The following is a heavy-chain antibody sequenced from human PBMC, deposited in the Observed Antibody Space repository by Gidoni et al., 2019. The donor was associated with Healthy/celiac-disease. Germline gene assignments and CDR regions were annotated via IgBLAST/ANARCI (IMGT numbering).Heavy chain of an antibody. CDR3: ARAPYIVVVPAGWFDP. CDR2: ISGYNGNT. Sequence: QVQLVQSGAEVKKPGASVKVSCKASGYTLTSYGISWVRQAPGQGLEWMGWISGYNGNTNYAQKLQGRVTMTTDTSTSTAYMELRSLRSDDTAVYYCARAPYIVVVPAGWFDPWGQGTLVTVSS. V-gene: IGHV1-18*01. J-gene: IGHJ5*02. D-gene: IGHD2-2*01. CDR1: GYTLTSYG.